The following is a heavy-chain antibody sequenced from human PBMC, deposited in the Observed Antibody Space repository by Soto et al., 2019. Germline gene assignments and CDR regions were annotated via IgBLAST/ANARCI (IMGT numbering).Heavy chain of an antibody. CDR2: IWYDGSNK. J-gene: IGHJ4*02. Sequence: PGGSLRLSCAASGFTFSSYGMHWVRQAPGKGLEWVAVIWYDGSNKYYADSVKGRFTISRDNSKNTLYLQMNSLRAEDTAVYYCARDLAHYSSGGDIDYWAREPGSPSPQ. CDR1: GFTFSSYG. D-gene: IGHD6-19*01. V-gene: IGHV3-33*01. CDR3: ARDLAHYSSGGDIDY.